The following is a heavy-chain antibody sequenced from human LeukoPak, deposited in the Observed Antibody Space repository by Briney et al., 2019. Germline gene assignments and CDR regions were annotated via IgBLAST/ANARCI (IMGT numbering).Heavy chain of an antibody. D-gene: IGHD3-22*01. J-gene: IGHJ4*02. CDR2: ISSSGSTI. V-gene: IGHV3-11*01. CDR1: GFTFSDYY. CDR3: ASGLYYYDSSGYSGQFDY. Sequence: GGSLRLSCAASGFTFSDYYMSWIRQAPGKGLEWVSYISSSGSTIYYADSVKGRFTISRDNAKNSLYLQMNSLRAEDTAVYYCASGLYYYDSSGYSGQFDYWGQGTLVTVSS.